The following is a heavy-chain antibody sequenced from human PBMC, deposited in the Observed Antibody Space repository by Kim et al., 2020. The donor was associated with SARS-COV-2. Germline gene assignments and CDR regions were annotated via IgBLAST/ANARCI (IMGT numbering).Heavy chain of an antibody. Sequence: STYSNPSHKHRVTISVDTSKNQFSLKLSSVTAADTAVYYCARHSAVAGPDWGQGTLVTVSS. D-gene: IGHD6-19*01. CDR2: ST. V-gene: IGHV4-39*01. J-gene: IGHJ4*02. CDR3: ARHSAVAGPD.